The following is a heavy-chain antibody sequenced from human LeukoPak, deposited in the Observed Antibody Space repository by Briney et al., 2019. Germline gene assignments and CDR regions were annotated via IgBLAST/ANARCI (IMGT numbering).Heavy chain of an antibody. D-gene: IGHD3-10*01. CDR3: ARSSPRNYYGSGAFDI. CDR1: GGSISSYY. CDR2: IYYSGST. J-gene: IGHJ3*02. V-gene: IGHV4-59*08. Sequence: PSETLSLTCTVSGGSISSYYWSWIRQPPGKGLEWIGYIYYSGSTNYNPSLKSRVTISVDTSKNQFSLKLSSVTAADTAVYYCARSSPRNYYGSGAFDIWSQGTMVTVSS.